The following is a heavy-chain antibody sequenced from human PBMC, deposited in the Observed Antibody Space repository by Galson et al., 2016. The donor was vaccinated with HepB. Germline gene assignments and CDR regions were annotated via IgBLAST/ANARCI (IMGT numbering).Heavy chain of an antibody. Sequence: SVKVSCKASGYTFTSYGISWVRQAPGQGLEWMGWISAYNGNTNYAQNLQGRVTMTTDTSTSTAYMELRSLRSDDTAVYYCARGSQPYSSSWADFDFRGQGTLVTVSS. CDR1: GYTFTSYG. V-gene: IGHV1-18*01. CDR3: ARGSQPYSSSWADFDF. CDR2: ISAYNGNT. J-gene: IGHJ4*02. D-gene: IGHD6-13*01.